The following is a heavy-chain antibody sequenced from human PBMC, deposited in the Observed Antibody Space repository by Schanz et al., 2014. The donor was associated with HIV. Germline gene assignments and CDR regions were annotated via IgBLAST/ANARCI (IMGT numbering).Heavy chain of an antibody. CDR1: GFTFSNYA. CDR2: IWNDGTSK. Sequence: QVHLVESGGGVVQPGTSLRLSCAASGFTFSNYAIHWVRQAPGKGLEGVTLIWNDGTSKYYADSVKGRFTISRDASKNALYLQMNSLRAEDTAVYYCAREGESSGRAGLFDIWGQGAMVTVSS. J-gene: IGHJ3*02. D-gene: IGHD3-22*01. V-gene: IGHV3-33*01. CDR3: AREGESSGRAGLFDI.